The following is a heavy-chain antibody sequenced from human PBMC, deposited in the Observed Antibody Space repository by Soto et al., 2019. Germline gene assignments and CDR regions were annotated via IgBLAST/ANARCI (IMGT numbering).Heavy chain of an antibody. CDR3: AKVVWVGATTDTGGPFDY. V-gene: IGHV3-30-3*02. Sequence: GGSLRLSCAASGYIFSDHAMHWFRQSPGKGLEWVTVISADGTREFYAESVKGRFVISRDNLKNTVSLQMNSLRAEDTAVYYCAKVVWVGATTDTGGPFDYWGQGTLVTVSS. D-gene: IGHD1-26*01. CDR2: ISADGTRE. J-gene: IGHJ4*02. CDR1: GYIFSDHA.